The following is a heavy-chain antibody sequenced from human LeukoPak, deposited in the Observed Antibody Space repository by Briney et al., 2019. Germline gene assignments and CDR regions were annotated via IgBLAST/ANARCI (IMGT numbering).Heavy chain of an antibody. CDR3: ARGVPGYSSGWYWFDP. D-gene: IGHD6-19*01. V-gene: IGHV4-59*12. Sequence: PSETLSLTCTVSGGSISSYYWSWIRQPPGKGLEWIGYIYYSGSTNYNPSLKSRVTMSVDTSKNQFSLKLSSVTAADTAVYYCARGVPGYSSGWYWFDPWGQGTLVTVSS. J-gene: IGHJ5*02. CDR2: IYYSGST. CDR1: GGSISSYY.